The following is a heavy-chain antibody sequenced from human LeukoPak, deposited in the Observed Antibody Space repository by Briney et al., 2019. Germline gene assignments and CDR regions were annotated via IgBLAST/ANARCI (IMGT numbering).Heavy chain of an antibody. Sequence: VASVKVSCKASGGTFSSYAISWVRQAPGQGLEWMGRIIPIFGTANYAQKFQGRVTITTDESTSTAYMELSSLRSEDTAVYYCARDLTKYWYFDLWGRGTLVTVSS. CDR1: GGTFSSYA. CDR3: ARDLTKYWYFDL. D-gene: IGHD1-14*01. V-gene: IGHV1-69*05. J-gene: IGHJ2*01. CDR2: IIPIFGTA.